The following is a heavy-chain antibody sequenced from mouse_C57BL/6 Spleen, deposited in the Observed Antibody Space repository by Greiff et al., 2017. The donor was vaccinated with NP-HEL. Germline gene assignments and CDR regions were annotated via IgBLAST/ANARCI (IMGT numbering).Heavy chain of an antibody. J-gene: IGHJ3*01. D-gene: IGHD2-3*01. Sequence: VQLQQSGPGLVKPSQSLSLTCSVTGYSITSGYYWNWIRQFPGNKLEWMGYISYDGSNNYNPSLKNRISITRDTSKNQFFLKLNSVTTEDTATYYCASEVYDGFAYWGQGTLVTVSA. V-gene: IGHV3-6*01. CDR2: ISYDGSN. CDR3: ASEVYDGFAY. CDR1: GYSITSGYY.